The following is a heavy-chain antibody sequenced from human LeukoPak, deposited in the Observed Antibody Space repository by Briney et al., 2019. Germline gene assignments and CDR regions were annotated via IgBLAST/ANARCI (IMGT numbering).Heavy chain of an antibody. CDR3: AREGGYYDSSGYWFFDY. J-gene: IGHJ4*02. CDR2: IWYDGSNK. CDR1: GFTFSSYG. D-gene: IGHD3-22*01. V-gene: IGHV3-33*01. Sequence: QPGRSLRLSCAASGFTFSSYGMHWVRQAPGKGLGWVAVIWYDGSNKYYADSVKGRFTISRDNSKNTLYLQMNSLRAEDTVVYYCAREGGYYDSSGYWFFDYWGQGTLVTVSS.